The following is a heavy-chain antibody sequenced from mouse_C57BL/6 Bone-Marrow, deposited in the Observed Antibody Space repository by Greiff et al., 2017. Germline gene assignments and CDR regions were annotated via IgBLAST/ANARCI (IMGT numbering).Heavy chain of an antibody. CDR2: IDPSDSYT. CDR3: ARVYDGYYLAY. J-gene: IGHJ3*01. CDR1: GYTFTSYW. D-gene: IGHD2-3*01. Sequence: QVQLQQPGAELVMPGASVKLSCKASGYTFTSYWMHWVKQRPGQGLEWIGEIDPSDSYTNYNPTFKGKSTLTVDKSSSTAYMQLSSLTSEDSTVYYCARVYDGYYLAYWGQGTLVTVSA. V-gene: IGHV1-69*01.